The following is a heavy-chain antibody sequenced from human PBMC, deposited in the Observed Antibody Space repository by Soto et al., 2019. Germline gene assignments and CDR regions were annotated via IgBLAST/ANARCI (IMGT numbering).Heavy chain of an antibody. Sequence: EVQLLESGGGLVQPGGSLRLSCGASGFTFSSYGMSWVRQGTGKGLEWVADISGRGDATHYADSVKGHFTISRDNSKNTLVLQINSLRAEDTAIYYCARGAWGSIHDHWGQGTLVIVSS. CDR2: ISGRGDAT. CDR1: GFTFSSYG. V-gene: IGHV3-23*01. D-gene: IGHD3-16*01. J-gene: IGHJ4*02. CDR3: ARGAWGSIHDH.